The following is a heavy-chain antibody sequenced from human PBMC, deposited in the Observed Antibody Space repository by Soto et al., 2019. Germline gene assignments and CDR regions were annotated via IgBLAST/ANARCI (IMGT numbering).Heavy chain of an antibody. CDR3: ARVPLRTDYYYYYYGMDV. Sequence: QVQLVQSGAEVKKPGSSVKVSCKASGGTFSSYAISWVRQAPGQGLEWMGGIIPIFGTANYAQKFQGRVTITADEATSTDDMELSSLRSEDTAVYYCARVPLRTDYYYYYYGMDVWGHWTTVTVAS. D-gene: IGHD5-12*01. CDR2: IIPIFGTA. CDR1: GGTFSSYA. V-gene: IGHV1-69*01. J-gene: IGHJ6*02.